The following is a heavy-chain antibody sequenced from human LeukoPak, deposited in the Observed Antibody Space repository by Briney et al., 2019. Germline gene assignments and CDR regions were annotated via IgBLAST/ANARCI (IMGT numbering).Heavy chain of an antibody. Sequence: SETLSLTCTVSGGSISSYYWSWIRQPAGKGLEWIGRIYTSGSTNYNPSLKSRVTMSVDTSKNQFSLKLSSVTAADTAVYYCARGYLWNWGNYYYYYGMDVWGQATTVTVSS. J-gene: IGHJ6*02. D-gene: IGHD7-27*01. CDR1: GGSISSYY. CDR3: ARGYLWNWGNYYYYYGMDV. CDR2: IYTSGST. V-gene: IGHV4-4*07.